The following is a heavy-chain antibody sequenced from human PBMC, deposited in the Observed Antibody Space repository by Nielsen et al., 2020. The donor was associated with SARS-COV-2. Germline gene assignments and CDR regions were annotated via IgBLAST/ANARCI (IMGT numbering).Heavy chain of an antibody. CDR2: ISSSSSYI. CDR3: AGGAAAGY. V-gene: IGHV3-21*01. J-gene: IGHJ4*02. D-gene: IGHD6-13*01. CDR1: GFTFSSYS. Sequence: GESLKISCAASGFTFSSYSMNWVRQAPGKGLEWVSSISSSSSYIYYADSVKGRFTISRDNAKNSLYLQMNSLRAEDTAVYYCAGGAAAGYWGQGTLVTVSS.